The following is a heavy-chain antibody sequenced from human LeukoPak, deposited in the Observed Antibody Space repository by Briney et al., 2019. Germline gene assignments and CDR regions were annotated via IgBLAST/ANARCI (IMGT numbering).Heavy chain of an antibody. CDR1: GFTFSSYA. D-gene: IGHD2-2*01. J-gene: IGHJ4*02. Sequence: GGSLRLSCAASGFTFSSYAMSWVRQAPGKGLEWVSAISGSGGSTYYADSVKGRFTISRDNSKNTLYLQMNSLRAEDTAVYYCARQYCSSIDCYYPFDYWGQGTLVTVSS. CDR3: ARQYCSSIDCYYPFDY. CDR2: ISGSGGST. V-gene: IGHV3-23*01.